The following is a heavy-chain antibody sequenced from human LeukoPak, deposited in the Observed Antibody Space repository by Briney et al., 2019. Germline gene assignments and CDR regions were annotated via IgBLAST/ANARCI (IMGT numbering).Heavy chain of an antibody. Sequence: GVSLRLSCAASGFTFSSYSMNWVRQAPGKGLEGVSSIRSRSSYIFYADAVEGIFTISRENAKNSLYLKMNSLRAEDRAVYYCAGLYRPYNIWGQGTMVTVSS. CDR2: IRSRSSYI. CDR1: GFTFSSYS. V-gene: IGHV3-21*01. J-gene: IGHJ3*02. D-gene: IGHD1-26*01. CDR3: AGLYRPYNI.